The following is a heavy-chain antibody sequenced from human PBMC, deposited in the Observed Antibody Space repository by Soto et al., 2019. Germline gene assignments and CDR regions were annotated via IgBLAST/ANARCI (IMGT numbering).Heavy chain of an antibody. CDR1: GYTFINYG. D-gene: IGHD4-17*01. CDR3: AIDMHAHGDYSAY. Sequence: QVQLVQSGAEVKKPGASVKVSCKASGYTFINYGISWVRQAPGQGLEWMGCISAYNSNIKYAQKLQGRVTMTSDTPTSTAYMEVRSLRSDDTAVYYCAIDMHAHGDYSAYWGQGTLVTVSS. CDR2: ISAYNSNI. J-gene: IGHJ4*02. V-gene: IGHV1-18*01.